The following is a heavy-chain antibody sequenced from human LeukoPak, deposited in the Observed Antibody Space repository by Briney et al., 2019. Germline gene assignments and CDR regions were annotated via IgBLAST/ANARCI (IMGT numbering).Heavy chain of an antibody. D-gene: IGHD4-17*01. J-gene: IGHJ3*02. CDR2: ISWNSGTI. CDR3: AKDYRLFTVTTEAAFDI. CDR1: GFTFGDYA. V-gene: IGHV3-9*01. Sequence: GGSLRLSCAASGFTFGDYAKYWVRQVPGKGLEWVSSISWNSGTIGYADSVKGRFTISRDNAKNSLYVQMNSLRAEDTALYYCAKDYRLFTVTTEAAFDIWGQGTMVIVSS.